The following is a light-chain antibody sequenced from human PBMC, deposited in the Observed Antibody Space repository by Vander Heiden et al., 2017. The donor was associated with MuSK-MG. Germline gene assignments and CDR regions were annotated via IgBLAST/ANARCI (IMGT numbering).Light chain of an antibody. Sequence: QSALTQPRSVSGSPGQSVTIPCTGTSSDVGGFDFVSWYQQHPGKAPKFMIYDVSKRPSGVPDRFSGSKSGNTASLTISGLQAEDEADYYCCSYAGSYTVVFGGGTKLTVL. J-gene: IGLJ2*01. CDR3: CSYAGSYTVV. V-gene: IGLV2-11*01. CDR2: DVS. CDR1: SSDVGGFDF.